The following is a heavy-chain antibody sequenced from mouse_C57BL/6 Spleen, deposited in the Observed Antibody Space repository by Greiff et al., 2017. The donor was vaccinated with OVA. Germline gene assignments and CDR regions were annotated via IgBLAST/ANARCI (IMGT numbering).Heavy chain of an antibody. Sequence: QVQLKQSGPELVKHGASVKISCKASGYAFSSSWMNWVKQRPGKGLEWIGRIYPGDGDTNYNGKFKGKATLTADKSSSTAYMQLSSLTSEDSAVYFCARSYYSNSRGAYWGEGTLVTVSA. D-gene: IGHD2-5*01. J-gene: IGHJ3*01. CDR1: GYAFSSSW. V-gene: IGHV1-82*01. CDR2: IYPGDGDT. CDR3: ARSYYSNSRGAY.